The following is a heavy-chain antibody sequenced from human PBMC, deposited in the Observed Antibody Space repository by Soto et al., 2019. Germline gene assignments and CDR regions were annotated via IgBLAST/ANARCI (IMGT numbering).Heavy chain of an antibody. J-gene: IGHJ6*02. D-gene: IGHD3-22*01. Sequence: GASVKVSCKASGYTFTSYYMHWVRPAPGQGLEWMGIINPSGGSTSYAQKFQGRVTMTRDTSTSTVYMELSSLRSEDTAVYYCARSYYDSSASYASYGMDVWGQGTTDTVSS. CDR1: GYTFTSYY. CDR2: INPSGGST. V-gene: IGHV1-46*01. CDR3: ARSYYDSSASYASYGMDV.